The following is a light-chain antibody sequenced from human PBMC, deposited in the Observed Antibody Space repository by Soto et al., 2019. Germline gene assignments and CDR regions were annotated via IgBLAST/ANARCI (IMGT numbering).Light chain of an antibody. V-gene: IGLV2-8*01. CDR1: SSDVGGYNY. CDR2: EVS. CDR3: SSYAGSNNGV. Sequence: QSALTQPPSASGSPGQSVTISCTGTSSDVGGYNYVSWYQQHPGKAPKLMIYEVSKRPSGVPDRFSGSKSGNTASLTVSGLQAEDEADYYCSSYAGSNNGVFGGRTKL. J-gene: IGLJ2*01.